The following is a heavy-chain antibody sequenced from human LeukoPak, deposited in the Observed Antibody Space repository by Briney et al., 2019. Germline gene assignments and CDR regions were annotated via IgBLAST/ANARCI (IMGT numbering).Heavy chain of an antibody. D-gene: IGHD2-21*02. CDR2: GYYSGST. V-gene: IGHV4-59*01. Sequence: SETLSLTCTVSGVAISNYYWSWIRQSPGKGLEWIGYGYYSGSTNYNPSLESRVTISVDTSKSQFSLKLRSVTAADTALYYCASYLRLPGTYYLPYWGRGILVTVSS. CDR3: ASYLRLPGTYYLPY. J-gene: IGHJ4*02. CDR1: GVAISNYY.